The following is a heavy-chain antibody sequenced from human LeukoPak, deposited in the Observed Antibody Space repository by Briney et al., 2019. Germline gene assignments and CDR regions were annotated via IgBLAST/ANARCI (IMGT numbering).Heavy chain of an antibody. CDR3: ARGTRYDFWSGYYTS. CDR2: VIPIFGTA. CDR1: GGTFSSYA. V-gene: IGHV1-69*13. J-gene: IGHJ4*02. D-gene: IGHD3-3*01. Sequence: GASVKVSCKASGGTFSSYAISWVRQAPGEGLEWMGGVIPIFGTANYAQKFQGRVTITADGSTSTAYMELSSLRSEDTAVYYCARGTRYDFWSGYYTSWGQGTLATVSS.